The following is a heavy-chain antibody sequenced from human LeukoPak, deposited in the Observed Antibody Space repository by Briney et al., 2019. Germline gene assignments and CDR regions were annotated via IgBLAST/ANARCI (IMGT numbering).Heavy chain of an antibody. CDR3: ARRQSSCYSYYFDY. Sequence: SETLSLTCIVSGGSISSSSYCWGWIRQPPGKGLEWIGSIYYSGSTYYNPSLKSRVTISVDTSKNQFSLKLSSVTAADTAVYYCARRQSSCYSYYFDYWGQGTLVTVSS. CDR2: IYYSGST. CDR1: GGSISSSSYC. V-gene: IGHV4-39*01. D-gene: IGHD3-22*01. J-gene: IGHJ4*02.